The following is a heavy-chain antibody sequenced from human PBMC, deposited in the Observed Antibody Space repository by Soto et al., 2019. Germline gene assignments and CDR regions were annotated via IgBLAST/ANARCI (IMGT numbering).Heavy chain of an antibody. CDR1: GFTFSSYA. CDR2: ISYDGSNK. CDR3: ASWEWPLGDHDAFDI. V-gene: IGHV3-30-3*01. D-gene: IGHD3-3*01. J-gene: IGHJ3*02. Sequence: PGGSLRLSCAASGFTFSSYAMHWVRQAPGKGLEWVAVISYDGSNKYYADSVKGRFTISRDNSKNTLYLQMNSLRAEDTAVYYCASWEWPLGDHDAFDIWGQGTMVTVSS.